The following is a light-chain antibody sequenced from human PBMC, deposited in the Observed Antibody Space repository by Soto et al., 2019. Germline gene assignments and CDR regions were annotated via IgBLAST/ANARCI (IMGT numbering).Light chain of an antibody. Sequence: DIQMTQSPSTLSASVGDRVTITCRASQSISSWLAWYQQKPGKAPKLLIYKASSLQSGVPSRFSDTGSGTEFTLTISSLQPDDSATYYCQQYDRYPLTFGGGTKVGIK. J-gene: IGKJ4*01. CDR2: KAS. V-gene: IGKV1-5*03. CDR1: QSISSW. CDR3: QQYDRYPLT.